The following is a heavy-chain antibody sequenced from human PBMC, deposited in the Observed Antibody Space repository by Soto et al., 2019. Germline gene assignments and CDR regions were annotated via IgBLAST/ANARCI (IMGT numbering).Heavy chain of an antibody. J-gene: IGHJ4*02. CDR3: ARQNTIFGVAFDY. D-gene: IGHD3-3*01. CDR1: GGSISSSSYY. CDR2: IYYSGST. Sequence: SETLSLTCTVSGGSISSSSYYWGWIRQPPGKGLEWIGSIYYSGSTYYSPSLKGRVTISVDTSKNQFSLKLSSVTAADTAVYYCARQNTIFGVAFDYWGQGTLVTV. V-gene: IGHV4-39*01.